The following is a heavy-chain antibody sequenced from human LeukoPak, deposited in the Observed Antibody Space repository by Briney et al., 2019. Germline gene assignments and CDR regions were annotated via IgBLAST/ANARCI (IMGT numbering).Heavy chain of an antibody. CDR2: INAGDDNT. CDR1: GYTVTNYT. V-gene: IGHV1-3*01. CDR3: AIQQQLGRVGDY. D-gene: IGHD6-13*01. J-gene: IGHJ4*02. Sequence: ASVKVSCKASGYTVTNYTIHWVRQAPGQGLEWMGWINAGDDNTKYLQKFQGRVTITRDTSASTAYIELNSLRSEDTAVYYCAIQQQLGRVGDYRGQGTLVTVSS.